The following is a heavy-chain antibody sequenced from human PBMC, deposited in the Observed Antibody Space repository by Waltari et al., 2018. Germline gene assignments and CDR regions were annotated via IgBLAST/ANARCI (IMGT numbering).Heavy chain of an antibody. CDR1: GFTFSSYA. D-gene: IGHD3-22*01. Sequence: EVQLLESGGGLVQPGGSLRLSCAASGFTFSSYAMSWVRQAPGKGLEWVSAISGSGGSTYYADSVKGRFTISRDNSKNTLYLQMNSLRAEDTAVYYCAKPYYYDSSGYPGRSYYFDYWGQGTLVTVSS. CDR2: ISGSGGST. J-gene: IGHJ4*02. CDR3: AKPYYYDSSGYPGRSYYFDY. V-gene: IGHV3-23*01.